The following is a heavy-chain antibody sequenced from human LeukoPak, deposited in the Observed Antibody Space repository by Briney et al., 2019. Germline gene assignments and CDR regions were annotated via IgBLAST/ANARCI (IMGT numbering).Heavy chain of an antibody. Sequence: PSETLSLTCSVSGDSIGSYYWTWIRQSAGKGLEWIGYIFYSGSTNYSPSLKSRVTISVDMSNNQFSLQLRSVTAADTAIYYCARGRARDGSFPWLDSWGQGTLVTVSS. CDR3: ARGRARDGSFPWLDS. CDR1: GDSIGSYY. V-gene: IGHV4-59*01. D-gene: IGHD3-10*01. CDR2: IFYSGST. J-gene: IGHJ5*01.